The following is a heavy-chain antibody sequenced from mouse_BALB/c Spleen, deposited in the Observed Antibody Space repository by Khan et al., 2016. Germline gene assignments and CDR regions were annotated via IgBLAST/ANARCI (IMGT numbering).Heavy chain of an antibody. Sequence: EVQLQESGPGLVKPSQSLSLTCTVTGYSITSDYAWNWIRQFPGNKLEWMGYISYSGSTSYNPSLKSRLSITRDTSKNQFFLQLSTVATEDTATYYCAKYDYDRGYFDYWGQGTTLTVSS. V-gene: IGHV3-2*02. J-gene: IGHJ2*01. CDR2: ISYSGST. CDR1: GYSITSDYA. D-gene: IGHD2-4*01. CDR3: AKYDYDRGYFDY.